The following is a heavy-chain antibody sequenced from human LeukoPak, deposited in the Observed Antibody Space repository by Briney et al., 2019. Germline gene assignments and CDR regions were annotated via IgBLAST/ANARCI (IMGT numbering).Heavy chain of an antibody. CDR3: AGILGPDIVVVLAALYGMDV. V-gene: IGHV4-59*01. J-gene: IGHJ6*02. CDR2: IYYSGST. D-gene: IGHD2-2*01. Sequence: SETLSLTCTVSGGSISSYYWSWIRQPPGKGLEWIGYIYYSGSTNYNPSLKSRVTISVDTSKNQFSLKLSSVTAADTAVYYCAGILGPDIVVVLAALYGMDVWGQGTTVTVSS. CDR1: GGSISSYY.